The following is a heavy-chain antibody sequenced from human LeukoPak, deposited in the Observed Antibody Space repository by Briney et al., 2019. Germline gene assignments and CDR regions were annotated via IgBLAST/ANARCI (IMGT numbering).Heavy chain of an antibody. J-gene: IGHJ4*02. CDR3: TRDRYSGYDFDY. CDR2: IRSKAYGGTT. CDR1: GFTFGDYA. D-gene: IGHD5-12*01. Sequence: PGGSLRPSCTASGFTFGDYAMSWVRQAPGKGLEWVGFIRSKAYGGTTEYAASVKGRFTISRDDSKSIAYLQMNSLKTEDTAVYYCTRDRYSGYDFDYWGQGTLVTVSS. V-gene: IGHV3-49*04.